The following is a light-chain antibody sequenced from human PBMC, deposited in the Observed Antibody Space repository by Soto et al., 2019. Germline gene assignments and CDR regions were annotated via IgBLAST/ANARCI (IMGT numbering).Light chain of an antibody. V-gene: IGKV3-20*01. CDR1: QSVSSSY. CDR2: GAS. J-gene: IGKJ3*01. Sequence: EIVLTQSPGTLSLSPGERATLSCRASQSVSSSYLAWYQQKPGQAPRLLIYGASNRATGIPDRFSGSGSGTDFTLTISSLQPEDFATYYCLQHNSYPWTFGPGTKVDIK. CDR3: LQHNSYPWT.